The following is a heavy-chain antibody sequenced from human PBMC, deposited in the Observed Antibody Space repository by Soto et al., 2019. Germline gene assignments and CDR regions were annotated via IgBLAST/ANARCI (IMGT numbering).Heavy chain of an antibody. D-gene: IGHD3-10*01. Sequence: EVQLVESGGGLVKPGGSLRLSCAASGFTFSSYSMNWVRQAPGKGLEWVSSISSSSSYIYYADSVKGRFTISRDNAKNSLYLQMNSLRAEDTAVYYCASHWFAELLPNYYYGMDVWGQGTTVTVSS. CDR1: GFTFSSYS. CDR3: ASHWFAELLPNYYYGMDV. V-gene: IGHV3-21*01. CDR2: ISSSSSYI. J-gene: IGHJ6*02.